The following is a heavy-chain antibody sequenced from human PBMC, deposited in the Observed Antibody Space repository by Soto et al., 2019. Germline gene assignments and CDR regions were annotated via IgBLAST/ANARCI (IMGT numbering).Heavy chain of an antibody. V-gene: IGHV4-30-4*01. Sequence: SETLSLTCTVSGGSLSSGDLYWSWIRQPPGKGLEWIGYIYYTGTTQYNPSLRSRVAMSLDTSKNQFSLKLSSVTAADTAVYYCARDIAAALGVWFDPWGQGTLVTVSS. J-gene: IGHJ5*02. CDR3: ARDIAAALGVWFDP. CDR2: IYYTGTT. D-gene: IGHD6-13*01. CDR1: GGSLSSGDLY.